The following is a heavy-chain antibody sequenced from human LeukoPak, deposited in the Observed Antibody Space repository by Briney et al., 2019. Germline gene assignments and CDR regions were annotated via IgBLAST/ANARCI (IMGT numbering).Heavy chain of an antibody. V-gene: IGHV4-61*02. D-gene: IGHD2-21*02. J-gene: IGHJ4*02. CDR2: IYTSGST. CDR1: GGSISSGSYY. CDR3: ASLRGPDCGGDCYYFVY. Sequence: SETLSLTCTVSGGSISSGSYYWSWIRQPAGKGLEWIGRIYTSGSTTYNPSLKSRVTISVDTSKNQFSLKLSSVTAADTAVYYCASLRGPDCGGDCYYFVYWGQGTLVTVSS.